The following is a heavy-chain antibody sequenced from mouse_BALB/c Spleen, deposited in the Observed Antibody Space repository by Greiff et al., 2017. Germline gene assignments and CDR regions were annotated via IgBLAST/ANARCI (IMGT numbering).Heavy chain of an antibody. CDR3: ARIFYDGYYVYAMDY. CDR2: IYPGGGYT. J-gene: IGHJ4*01. CDR1: GYTFTNYW. Sequence: QVQLQQSGAELVRPGTSVKISCKASGYTFTNYWLGWVKQRPGHGLEWIGDIYPGGGYTNYNEKFKGKATLTADTSSSTAYMQLSSLTSEDSAVFFVARIFYDGYYVYAMDYGGQGTSVTVSS. D-gene: IGHD2-3*01. V-gene: IGHV1-63*02.